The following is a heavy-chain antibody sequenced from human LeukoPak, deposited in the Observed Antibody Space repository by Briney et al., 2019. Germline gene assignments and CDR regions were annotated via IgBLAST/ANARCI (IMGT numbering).Heavy chain of an antibody. J-gene: IGHJ3*02. Sequence: GGSLRLSCAASGFTFSSYAMHWVRKAPGQGLEWVAVISYDGSNKYYADSVQGRFTIPRDNSKTTLYLQMNSLRAEDTAVYYCARGAAAGTQHDACDIWGQGTMVTVSS. V-gene: IGHV3-30*01. CDR2: ISYDGSNK. CDR1: GFTFSSYA. D-gene: IGHD6-13*01. CDR3: ARGAAAGTQHDACDI.